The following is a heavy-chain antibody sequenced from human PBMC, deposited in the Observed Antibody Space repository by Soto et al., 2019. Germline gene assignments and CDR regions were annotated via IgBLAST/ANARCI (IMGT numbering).Heavy chain of an antibody. CDR1: GYTFTGNY. J-gene: IGHJ4*02. V-gene: IGHV1-2*02. D-gene: IGHD3-16*01. Sequence: QVQLVQSGAEVKKPGASVKVSCKASGYTFTGNYMHWLRQAPGQGPEWMGWINPNSGGTNYAQKFQGRVTMTRDTSISTAYMELSRLRSDDTAVYYCARDPIGGGAPYYCHYWGQGTLVSVSS. CDR3: ARDPIGGGAPYYCHY. CDR2: INPNSGGT.